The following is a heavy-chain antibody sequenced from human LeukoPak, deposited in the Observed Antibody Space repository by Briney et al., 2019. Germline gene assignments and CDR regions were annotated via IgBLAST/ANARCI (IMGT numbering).Heavy chain of an antibody. V-gene: IGHV4-61*02. J-gene: IGHJ4*02. Sequence: PSQTLSLTCTVSGGSISSGSYYWSWIRQPAGKGLEWIGRIYTSGSTYYNPSLKSRVTISVDTSKNQFSLKLSSVTAADTAVYYCASKYYYDSSGSTPPDYWGQGTLVTVSS. CDR3: ASKYYYDSSGSTPPDY. CDR1: GGSISSGSYY. D-gene: IGHD3-22*01. CDR2: IYTSGST.